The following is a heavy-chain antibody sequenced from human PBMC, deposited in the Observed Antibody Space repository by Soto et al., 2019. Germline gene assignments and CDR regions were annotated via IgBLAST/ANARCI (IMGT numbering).Heavy chain of an antibody. CDR2: ISYDGSNK. J-gene: IGHJ4*02. D-gene: IGHD4-17*01. CDR3: AKDPFGDYEDY. CDR1: GFTFSSYG. V-gene: IGHV3-30*18. Sequence: ESGGGVVQPGRSLRLSCAASGFTFSSYGMHWVRQAPGKGLEWVAVISYDGSNKYYADSVKGRFTISRDNSKNTLYLQMNSLRAEDTAVYYCAKDPFGDYEDYWGQGTLVTVSS.